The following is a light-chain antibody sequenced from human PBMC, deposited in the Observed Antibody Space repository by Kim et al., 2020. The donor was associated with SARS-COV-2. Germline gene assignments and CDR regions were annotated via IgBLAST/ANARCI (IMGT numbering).Light chain of an antibody. V-gene: IGKV1-16*01. CDR2: AAS. CDR3: EQYDTFPII. J-gene: IGKJ5*01. CDR1: QDIANY. Sequence: DIQMTQSPSSLSASVGDTATITCRASQDIANYLAWHQQKPGKAPRPLMYAASTLENGVPSRFSGSGSGTDFTLTINSVQPEDFAAYYCEQYDTFPIIFGQGTRLEIK.